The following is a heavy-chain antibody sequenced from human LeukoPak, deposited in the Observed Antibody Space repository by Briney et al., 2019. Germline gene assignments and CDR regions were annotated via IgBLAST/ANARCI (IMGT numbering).Heavy chain of an antibody. CDR3: SRGSGWLSVY. D-gene: IGHD6-19*01. CDR1: GFTFGDYL. J-gene: IGHJ4*02. CDR2: ISGGTT. V-gene: IGHV3-49*03. Sequence: GGSLRLSCTASGFTFGDYLMSWFRQAPGKGLEGIGFISGGTTEYAASVKGRFTISRDDSTSIAYLQMNSLTTEDTAVYYCSRGSGWLSVYWGQGTLVTVSS.